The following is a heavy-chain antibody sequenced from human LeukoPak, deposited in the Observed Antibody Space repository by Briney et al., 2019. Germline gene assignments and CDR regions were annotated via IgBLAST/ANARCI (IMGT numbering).Heavy chain of an antibody. D-gene: IGHD1-26*01. Sequence: GAAVKVSCKASGYTFTCYYMHWVRQAPGQGLGWMGWINPNSGGTNYAQKFQGRVTMTRDTSISTAYMELSRLRSDDTAVYYCARVGATHDAFDIWGQGTMVSVSS. CDR2: INPNSGGT. V-gene: IGHV1-2*02. CDR3: ARVGATHDAFDI. CDR1: GYTFTCYY. J-gene: IGHJ3*02.